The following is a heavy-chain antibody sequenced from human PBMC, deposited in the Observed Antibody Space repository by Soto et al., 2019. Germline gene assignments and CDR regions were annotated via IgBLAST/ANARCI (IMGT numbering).Heavy chain of an antibody. V-gene: IGHV1-69*06. Sequence: SVKVSCKASGGTFSSYAISWVRQAPGQGLGWMGGIIPIFGTANYAQKFQGRVTITADKSTSTAYMELSSLRSEDTAVYYCARGAGYYDSSGFNWFDPWGQGTLVTVSS. CDR3: ARGAGYYDSSGFNWFDP. CDR2: IIPIFGTA. D-gene: IGHD3-22*01. J-gene: IGHJ5*02. CDR1: GGTFSSYA.